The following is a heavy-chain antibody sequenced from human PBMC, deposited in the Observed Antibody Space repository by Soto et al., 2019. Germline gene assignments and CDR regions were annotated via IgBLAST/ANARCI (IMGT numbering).Heavy chain of an antibody. D-gene: IGHD1-1*01. J-gene: IGHJ4*02. CDR2: IIPIIGTP. Sequence: SVKVSCKASGGTFRNHVFNWVRQAPGQGLEWMGGIIPIIGTPNYAQKFQGRVTITADASTNTVYMEVSSLRSQDTAVYYCARELEFRHGNISHLDYWGQGTMVTVSS. CDR3: ARELEFRHGNISHLDY. V-gene: IGHV1-69*13. CDR1: GGTFRNHV.